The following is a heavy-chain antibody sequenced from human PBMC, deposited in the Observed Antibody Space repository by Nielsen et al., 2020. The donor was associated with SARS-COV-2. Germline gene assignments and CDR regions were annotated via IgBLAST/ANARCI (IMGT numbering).Heavy chain of an antibody. J-gene: IGHJ6*02. CDR3: ARHASYYDFWSGYYGPHYYGMDA. V-gene: IGHV4-59*08. CDR1: GGSISSYY. D-gene: IGHD3-3*01. Sequence: SETLSLTCTVSGGSISSYYWSWIRQPPGKGLEWIGYIYYSGSTNYNPSLKSRVTISVDTSKNQFSLKLSSVTAADTAVYYCARHASYYDFWSGYYGPHYYGMDAWGQGTTVTVSS. CDR2: IYYSGST.